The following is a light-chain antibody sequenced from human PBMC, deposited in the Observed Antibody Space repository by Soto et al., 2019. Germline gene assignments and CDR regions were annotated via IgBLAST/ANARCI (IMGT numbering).Light chain of an antibody. CDR3: AAWDDSLNGPV. J-gene: IGLJ2*01. CDR1: SSNIGTNS. V-gene: IGLV1-44*01. CDR2: NND. Sequence: QTVVTQPPSASGTPGQRVNISCSGSSSNIGTNSVSWYQHLPGTAPKLIIYNNDRRPSGVPDRFSGSKSDTSASLAISGLQSEDETDYYCAAWDDSLNGPVFGGGTQLTVL.